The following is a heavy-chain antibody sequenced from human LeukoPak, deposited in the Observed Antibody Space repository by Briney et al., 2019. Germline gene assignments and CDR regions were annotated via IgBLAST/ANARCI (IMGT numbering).Heavy chain of an antibody. Sequence: GGSLRLSCAASGFTFSRYRMSWVRQAPGKGLEWVANIKPDGSEKYYVDSVKGRFTISRDNAKNSLYLQMNSLRAEDTAVYYCARDNSGSDPEHWARWGQGTLVIVSS. CDR2: IKPDGSEK. CDR3: ARDNSGSDPEHWAR. V-gene: IGHV3-7*05. J-gene: IGHJ4*02. D-gene: IGHD5-12*01. CDR1: GFTFSRYR.